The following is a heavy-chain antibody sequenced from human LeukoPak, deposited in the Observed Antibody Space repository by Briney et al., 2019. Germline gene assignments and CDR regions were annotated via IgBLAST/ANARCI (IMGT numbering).Heavy chain of an antibody. V-gene: IGHV3-7*01. D-gene: IGHD3/OR15-3a*01. J-gene: IGHJ4*02. Sequence: GSLRLSCAASGFTFSSYWMTWVRQAPGKGLEWVANIKQDRSEEYYVDSVKGRFTISRDNAKNSLYLQMNSLRAEDTAVYYCARDGLGSAFDYWGQGTLVTVSS. CDR3: ARDGLGSAFDY. CDR2: IKQDRSEE. CDR1: GFTFSSYW.